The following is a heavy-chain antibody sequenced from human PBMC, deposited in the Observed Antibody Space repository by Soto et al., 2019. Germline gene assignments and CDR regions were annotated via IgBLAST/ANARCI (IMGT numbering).Heavy chain of an antibody. D-gene: IGHD1-20*01. Sequence: EVQLVESGGGLVQPGGSLRLSCAAPTFIFSTYWMTWVRQAPGKGLEWVANIKRDGSETHYAESVKGRFNISRDNAKNSLYLQMNSLRVEDTAVYYCVGEGNNWNDFDYWGQGTLVTVSS. CDR1: TFIFSTYW. CDR2: IKRDGSET. J-gene: IGHJ4*02. V-gene: IGHV3-7*01. CDR3: VGEGNNWNDFDY.